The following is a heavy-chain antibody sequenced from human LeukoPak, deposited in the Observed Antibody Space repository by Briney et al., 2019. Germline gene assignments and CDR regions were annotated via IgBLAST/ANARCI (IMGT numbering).Heavy chain of an antibody. V-gene: IGHV1-18*01. CDR2: ISAYNGNT. D-gene: IGHD3-9*01. Sequence: ASVKVSCKASGYTFTSYSISWVRQAPGQGLEWIGWISAYNGNTNYAQKLQGRVTMTTDTSTSTAYMELRSLRSDDTAVYYCARDLGDILTGPLSPWGQGTLVTVSS. CDR1: GYTFTSYS. CDR3: ARDLGDILTGPLSP. J-gene: IGHJ5*02.